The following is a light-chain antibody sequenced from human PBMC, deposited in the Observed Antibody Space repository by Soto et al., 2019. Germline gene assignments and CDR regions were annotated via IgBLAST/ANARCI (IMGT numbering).Light chain of an antibody. V-gene: IGLV2-14*01. CDR3: SSFTNTITRYA. J-gene: IGLJ1*01. Sequence: QSVLTQPASVSGSPGQSITISCTGTSSDVGGYNYVSWFQHHPGKAPKLIIYEVSYRPSGVSARFSSSKSGDTASLTISGLQAEDEADYYCSSFTNTITRYAFGTGTKVTVL. CDR2: EVS. CDR1: SSDVGGYNY.